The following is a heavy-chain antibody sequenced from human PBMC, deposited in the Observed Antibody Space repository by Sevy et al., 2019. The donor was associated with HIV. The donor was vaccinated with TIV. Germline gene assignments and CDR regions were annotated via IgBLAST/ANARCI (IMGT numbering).Heavy chain of an antibody. CDR2: IKQDGSEK. CDR1: GFTFSSYW. V-gene: IGHV3-7*01. J-gene: IGHJ4*02. CDR3: ARDDIAVAGTPDY. D-gene: IGHD6-19*01. Sequence: GGSLRLSCAASGFTFSSYWMSWVRQAPGKGLEWVANIKQDGSEKHYVDSVKGRFTISRDNAKNSLYLQMNSLRAEDTAVYYCARDDIAVAGTPDYWGQGTLVTVSS.